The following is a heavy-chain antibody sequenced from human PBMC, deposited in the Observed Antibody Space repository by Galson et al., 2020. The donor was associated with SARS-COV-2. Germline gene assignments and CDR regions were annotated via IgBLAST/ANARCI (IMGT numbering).Heavy chain of an antibody. V-gene: IGHV5-51*01. J-gene: IGHJ4*02. CDR2: VFPADSDT. CDR1: GYNFRTFW. Sequence: GESLKISCKGSGYNFRTFWIGWVRQMPGKGLEWMGIVFPADSDTRYSPSFQGQVTISADMSIATAYLQWTTLQTSDTAMYYCVRRLGDGGNSDFDYWGQGTLVTVSS. CDR3: VRRLGDGGNSDFDY. D-gene: IGHD2-21*02.